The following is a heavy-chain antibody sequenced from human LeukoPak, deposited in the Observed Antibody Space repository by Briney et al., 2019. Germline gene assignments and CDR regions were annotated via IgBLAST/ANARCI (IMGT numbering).Heavy chain of an antibody. CDR2: ISGSGTYM. CDR1: GFTFTTYK. Sequence: GGSLRLSCAASGFTFTTYKMNWVRQAPGKGLEWVTSISGSGTYMYYADLLKGRFTISRDNSKNTLYLQMNSLRAEDTAVYYCARERRIAVSPLDYWGQGTLVTVSS. CDR3: ARERRIAVSPLDY. D-gene: IGHD6-6*01. J-gene: IGHJ4*02. V-gene: IGHV3-21*01.